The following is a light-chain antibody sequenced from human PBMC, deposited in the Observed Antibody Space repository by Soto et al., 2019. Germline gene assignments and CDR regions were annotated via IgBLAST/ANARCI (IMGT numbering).Light chain of an antibody. CDR1: QSVSSN. CDR3: QQYNDWPRT. J-gene: IGKJ3*01. Sequence: EIVMTQSPATLSVSPGERGTLSCRASQSVSSNLAWYQQKPGQAPRLLIYGSSTRATGIPARFSGSGSGTEFTLTISSLQSEDFAIYYCQQYNDWPRTFGPGTKVDI. V-gene: IGKV3D-15*01. CDR2: GSS.